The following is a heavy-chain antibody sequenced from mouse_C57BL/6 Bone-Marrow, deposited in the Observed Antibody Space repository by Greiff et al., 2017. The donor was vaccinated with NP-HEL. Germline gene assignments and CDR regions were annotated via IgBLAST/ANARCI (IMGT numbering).Heavy chain of an antibody. D-gene: IGHD2-5*01. Sequence: VQLQQSGPELVKPGASVKISCKASGYTFTDYYMNWVKQSHGKSLEWIGDINPNNGGTSYNQKFKGKATLTVDKSSSTAYMELRSLTSEDSAVYYCARYYSNYTWFAYWGQGTLVTVSA. CDR2: INPNNGGT. J-gene: IGHJ3*01. V-gene: IGHV1-26*01. CDR3: ARYYSNYTWFAY. CDR1: GYTFTDYY.